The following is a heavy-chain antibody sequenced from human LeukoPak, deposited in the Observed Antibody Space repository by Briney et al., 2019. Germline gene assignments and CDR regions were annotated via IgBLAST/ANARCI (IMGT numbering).Heavy chain of an antibody. CDR1: GGSFSGYY. J-gene: IGHJ2*01. CDR2: INHSGST. Sequence: SETLSLTCAVYGGSFSGYYWSWIRQPPGKGLEWIGEINHSGSTNYNPSLKSRVTISVDTSKKQFSLKLSSVTAADTAVYYCARGLSNWGNWYFDLWGRGTLVTVSS. CDR3: ARGLSNWGNWYFDL. V-gene: IGHV4-34*01. D-gene: IGHD7-27*01.